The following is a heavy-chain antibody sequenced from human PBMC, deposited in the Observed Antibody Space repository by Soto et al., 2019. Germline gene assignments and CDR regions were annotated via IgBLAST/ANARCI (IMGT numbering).Heavy chain of an antibody. V-gene: IGHV3-23*04. CDR2: LYGNSGGI. J-gene: IGHJ4*02. Sequence: GHLVESGGGFVKPGGSLTLSCAASGFTFGSYAMTWVRQAPGKGLESVAGLYGNSGGIQYADSVRGRFTIFRDNSNNIVFLHMRSLRVEDTAVYFCAKDAVAGDGLWLMDHWGQGTLVTVSS. CDR3: AKDAVAGDGLWLMDH. D-gene: IGHD2-21*02. CDR1: GFTFGSYA.